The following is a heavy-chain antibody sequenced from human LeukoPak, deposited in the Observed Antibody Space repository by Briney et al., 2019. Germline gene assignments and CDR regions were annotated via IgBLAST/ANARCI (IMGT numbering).Heavy chain of an antibody. Sequence: SVKVSCKASGYTFTGYYMHWVRQAPGQGLEWMGWINPNSGGTNYAQKFQGRVTMTRDTSITTAYMELSRLSSDDTAVYYCARHPGKVTNDWYFDLWGRGTLVTVSS. CDR2: INPNSGGT. V-gene: IGHV1-2*02. CDR3: ARHPGKVTNDWYFDL. CDR1: GYTFTGYY. J-gene: IGHJ2*01. D-gene: IGHD4-23*01.